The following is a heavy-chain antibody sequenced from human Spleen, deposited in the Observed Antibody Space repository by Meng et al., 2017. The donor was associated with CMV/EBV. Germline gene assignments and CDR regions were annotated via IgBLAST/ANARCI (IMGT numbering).Heavy chain of an antibody. J-gene: IGHJ4*02. Sequence: GESLKISCAASGFTFSSYGMHWVRQAPGKGLEWVGRIKTNTDGGTTDYGASVKGRFTVSRDDSKNTLYLQLNSLKTEDTAVYYCTTATRGVTISGAINFYTDYWGQGTLVTVSS. CDR3: TTATRGVTISGAINFYTDY. V-gene: IGHV3-15*01. CDR1: GFTFSSYG. CDR2: IKTNTDGGTT. D-gene: IGHD3-3*01.